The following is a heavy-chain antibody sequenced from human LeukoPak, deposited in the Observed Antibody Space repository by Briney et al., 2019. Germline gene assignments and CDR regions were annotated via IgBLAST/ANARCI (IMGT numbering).Heavy chain of an antibody. D-gene: IGHD6-19*01. V-gene: IGHV4-59*01. J-gene: IGHJ4*02. CDR1: GGSISSYY. Sequence: PSETLSLTCTVSGGSISSYYWNWVRQPPGKGLEWIGYIYYSGSTNYNPSLMSRVTISVDTSKNQFSLKLSSVTAADTAVYYCARQAVADLYYFDYWGQGTLVTVSS. CDR2: IYYSGST. CDR3: ARQAVADLYYFDY.